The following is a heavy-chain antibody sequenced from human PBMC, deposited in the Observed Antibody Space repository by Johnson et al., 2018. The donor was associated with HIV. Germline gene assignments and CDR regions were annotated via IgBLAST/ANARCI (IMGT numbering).Heavy chain of an antibody. D-gene: IGHD4-23*01. CDR2: ISYDGTDQ. CDR1: GFTFSSCA. J-gene: IGHJ3*01. Sequence: QVQLVESGGGVVQPGRSLRLSCAASGFTFSSCAFHWVRQAPGKGLEWVALISYDGTDQYYADSVKARFTISRDNSKNTLYLQMNSLRGDDTGVYYCARDPGHGGRLYDAFDFRGQGTKVIVSS. CDR3: ARDPGHGGRLYDAFDF. V-gene: IGHV3-30*04.